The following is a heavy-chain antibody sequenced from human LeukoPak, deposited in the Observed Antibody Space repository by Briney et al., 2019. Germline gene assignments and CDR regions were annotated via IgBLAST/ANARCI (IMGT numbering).Heavy chain of an antibody. D-gene: IGHD3-10*01. Sequence: PGGSLRLSCAASGFTFSTYVMSWVRQAPGKGLEWVSAISGSGGSTYYADSVKGRFTISRDNSKNTLYLQMNSLRAEDTAVYYCAKDSVITIWFGELAALDYWGQGTLVTVSS. CDR2: ISGSGGST. CDR1: GFTFSTYV. V-gene: IGHV3-23*01. CDR3: AKDSVITIWFGELAALDY. J-gene: IGHJ4*02.